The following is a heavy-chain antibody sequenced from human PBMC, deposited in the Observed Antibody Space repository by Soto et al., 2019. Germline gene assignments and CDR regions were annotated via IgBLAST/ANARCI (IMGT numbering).Heavy chain of an antibody. CDR3: ARDLGGEAFAI. Sequence: SVKVSCKASGGTFSSYAISWVRQAPGQWLEWMGGIIPIFGTENYEQKFQGRVTITADESTSTAYMELSSLRSEDTAVYYCARDLGGEAFAIWGQGTMVTLSS. CDR2: IIPIFGTE. D-gene: IGHD3-16*01. J-gene: IGHJ3*02. CDR1: GGTFSSYA. V-gene: IGHV1-69*13.